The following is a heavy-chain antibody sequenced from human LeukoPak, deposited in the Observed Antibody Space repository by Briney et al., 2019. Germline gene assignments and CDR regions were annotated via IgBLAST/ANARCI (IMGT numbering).Heavy chain of an antibody. Sequence: PGESLKLSCAASGFTFSNAWMSWVRQAPGKGLEWVSVIYSGGSTYYADSVKGRFTISRDNSKNTLYLQMNSLRAEDTAVYYCAGDSGFGESYDYWGQGTLVTVSS. CDR3: AGDSGFGESYDY. J-gene: IGHJ4*02. V-gene: IGHV3-53*01. CDR1: GFTFSNAW. D-gene: IGHD3-10*01. CDR2: IYSGGST.